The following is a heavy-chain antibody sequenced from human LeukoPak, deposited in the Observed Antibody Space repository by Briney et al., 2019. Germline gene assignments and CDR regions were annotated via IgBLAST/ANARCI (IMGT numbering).Heavy chain of an antibody. Sequence: SETLSLTCTVSGGSISSYYWSWIRQPAGKGLEWIGRIYASGSTNYNPSLKSRVTMSVDTSKNQFSLRLSSVTAADTAVYYCARGTYFDVLTGYSPGTFDYWGQGTLVTVSS. D-gene: IGHD3-9*01. CDR3: ARGTYFDVLTGYSPGTFDY. CDR2: IYASGST. J-gene: IGHJ4*02. V-gene: IGHV4-4*07. CDR1: GGSISSYY.